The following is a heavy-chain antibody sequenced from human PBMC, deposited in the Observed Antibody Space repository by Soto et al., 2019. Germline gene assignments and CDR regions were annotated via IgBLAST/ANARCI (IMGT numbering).Heavy chain of an antibody. Sequence: QVQLVGSGGGVVQPGRSLRLSCAASGFTFSSYGMHWVRQAPGKGLEWVALISNDGSNKYYVDSVKGRFTISRDNSKNTLYLQMNSLRAEDTAVYYCGGGHYFSDYWGQGTLITVSS. CDR2: ISNDGSNK. CDR3: GGGHYFSDY. CDR1: GFTFSSYG. J-gene: IGHJ4*02. V-gene: IGHV3-30*03. D-gene: IGHD3-16*01.